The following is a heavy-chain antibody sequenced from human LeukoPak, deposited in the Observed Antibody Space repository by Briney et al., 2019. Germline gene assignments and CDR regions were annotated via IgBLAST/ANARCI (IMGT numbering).Heavy chain of an antibody. Sequence: GGSLRLSCAASGFTFDDYAMHWVRQAPGKGLEWGSGISWNSGSIGYADSVKGRFTISRDNAKNSLYLQMNSLRAEDTALYYCAKDFYYDSSGYFDYWGQGTLVTVSS. CDR3: AKDFYYDSSGYFDY. CDR1: GFTFDDYA. D-gene: IGHD3-22*01. CDR2: ISWNSGSI. V-gene: IGHV3-9*01. J-gene: IGHJ4*02.